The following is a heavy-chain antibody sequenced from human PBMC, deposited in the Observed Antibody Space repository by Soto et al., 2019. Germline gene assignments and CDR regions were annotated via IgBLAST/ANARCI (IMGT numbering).Heavy chain of an antibody. D-gene: IGHD4-17*01. V-gene: IGHV6-1*01. Sequence: SQTLSLTCAISGDSVSSNGAAWNWIRQSPSRGLEWLGRTYYRSKWYNDYAVPVKSRITINPDTSKSQFSLQLNSVTPEDTAVYYCARDKHDYFNRGIGFDTWGQGILVTVSS. CDR1: GDSVSSNGAA. CDR3: ARDKHDYFNRGIGFDT. CDR2: TYYRSKWYN. J-gene: IGHJ5*02.